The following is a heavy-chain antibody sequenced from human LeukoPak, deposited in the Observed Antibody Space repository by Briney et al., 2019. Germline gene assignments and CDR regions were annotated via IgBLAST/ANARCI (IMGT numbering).Heavy chain of an antibody. J-gene: IGHJ4*02. CDR1: GFTFSSYA. CDR3: AKWVGRYYDSSGYYGPVDY. V-gene: IGHV3-23*01. CDR2: ISGSGGST. D-gene: IGHD3-22*01. Sequence: GGSLRLSCAASGFTFSSYAMSWVRQAPGKGLEWVSAISGSGGSTYYADSVKGRFTISRDNSKNTLYLQMNSLRAEDTAVYYCAKWVGRYYDSSGYYGPVDYWGQGTLVTVSS.